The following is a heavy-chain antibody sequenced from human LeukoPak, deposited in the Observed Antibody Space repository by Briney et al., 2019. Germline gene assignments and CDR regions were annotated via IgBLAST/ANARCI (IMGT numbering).Heavy chain of an antibody. D-gene: IGHD3-22*01. CDR1: GFTFSDYQ. CDR2: ITSRSSYT. CDR3: ARDKGRGYYDSSGYNFDY. V-gene: IGHV3-11*05. Sequence: GGSLRLSCAASGFTFSDYQMSWIRQAPGKGLEWVSYITSRSSYTYYADSVKGRFTISRDNAKNSLYLQMNSLRAEDTAVYYCARDKGRGYYDSSGYNFDYWGQGTLVTVSS. J-gene: IGHJ4*02.